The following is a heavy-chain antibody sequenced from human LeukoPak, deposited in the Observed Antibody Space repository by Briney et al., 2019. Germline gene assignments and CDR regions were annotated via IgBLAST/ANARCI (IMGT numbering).Heavy chain of an antibody. CDR3: ARGFSKVYNWNNRADDAFDI. J-gene: IGHJ3*02. Sequence: SETLSLTCAVSGGSISSGGYSWSWIRQPPGKGLEWVGYIYHSGSTYYNPSLKSRVTISVDRSKNQFSLKLSSVTAADTAVYYCARGFSKVYNWNNRADDAFDIWGQGTMVTVSS. V-gene: IGHV4-30-2*01. CDR1: GGSISSGGYS. D-gene: IGHD1/OR15-1a*01. CDR2: IYHSGST.